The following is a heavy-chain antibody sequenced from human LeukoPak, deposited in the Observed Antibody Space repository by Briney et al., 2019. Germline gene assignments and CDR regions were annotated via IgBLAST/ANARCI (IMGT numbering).Heavy chain of an antibody. CDR3: AKDGATATPYYLDN. V-gene: IGHV3-74*01. D-gene: IGHD3-16*01. CDR2: INSDGSST. J-gene: IGHJ4*02. CDR1: GFTFSSYW. Sequence: GGSLRLSCAASGFTFSSYWMHWVRQAPGKGLVWVSRINSDGSSTSYADSVKGRFTISRDNAKNSMYLQMNSLRVEDTALYYCAKDGATATPYYLDNWGQGTLVTVSS.